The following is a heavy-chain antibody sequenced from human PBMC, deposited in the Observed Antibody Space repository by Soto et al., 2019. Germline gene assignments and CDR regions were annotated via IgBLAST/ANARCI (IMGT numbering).Heavy chain of an antibody. Sequence: SSETLSLTCIVSGDSISSETYYWGWIRQPPGKGLEWIGSIYYSGNAHCNPSLMTRVTMSVDTSKNQFPLEMKSVTAADTAVYYCARDLGVIDYWGQGTLVTVSS. CDR3: ARDLGVIDY. CDR2: IYYSGNA. J-gene: IGHJ4*02. CDR1: GDSISSETYY. V-gene: IGHV4-39*02. D-gene: IGHD3-16*01.